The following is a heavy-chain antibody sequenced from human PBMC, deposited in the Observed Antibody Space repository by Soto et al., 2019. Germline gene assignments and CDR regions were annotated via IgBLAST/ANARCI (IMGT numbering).Heavy chain of an antibody. Sequence: PGGSLRLSCAASGFTFSNYAMSWVRQAPGKGLEWVSAISGSGGRTYYADSVKGRFTISRDNSKNTLYLQMNSLRAEDTAVYYWAKDLRLELRLFDYWGQGTLVTSPQ. J-gene: IGHJ4*02. CDR1: GFTFSNYA. D-gene: IGHD1-7*01. CDR3: AKDLRLELRLFDY. CDR2: ISGSGGRT. V-gene: IGHV3-23*01.